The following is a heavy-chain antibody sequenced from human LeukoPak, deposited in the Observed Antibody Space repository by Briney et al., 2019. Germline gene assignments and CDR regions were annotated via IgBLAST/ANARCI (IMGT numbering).Heavy chain of an antibody. J-gene: IGHJ6*02. CDR2: INSDGSSA. D-gene: IGHD6-13*01. Sequence: GGSLRLSCAASGFTFNNYWMHWVRQAPGEGLVWVSRINSDGSSASYADSVKGRFTISRDNAKNTLYLQMNSLRVEDTAVYYCARDTIAAAGHFYYYGMDVWGQGTTVAVS. CDR3: ARDTIAAAGHFYYYGMDV. CDR1: GFTFNNYW. V-gene: IGHV3-74*01.